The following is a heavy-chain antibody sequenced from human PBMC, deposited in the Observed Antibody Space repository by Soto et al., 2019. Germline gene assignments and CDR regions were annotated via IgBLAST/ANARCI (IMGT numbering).Heavy chain of an antibody. CDR3: VINLQVVPAALPALEAFDI. V-gene: IGHV1-18*01. CDR2: INVYTGDT. D-gene: IGHD2-2*02. J-gene: IGHJ3*02. CDR1: GYTFTSYG. Sequence: GASVKVSCKASGYTFTSYGITWVRQAPGQGLEWMGWINVYTGDTNYAQELQGRVTMSTDTSTSTAYMELRSLRSDDTAVYFCVINLQVVPAALPALEAFDIWGQGTMVTVSS.